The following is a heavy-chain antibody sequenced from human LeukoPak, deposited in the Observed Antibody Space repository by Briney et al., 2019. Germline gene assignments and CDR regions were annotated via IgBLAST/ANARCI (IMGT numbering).Heavy chain of an antibody. CDR3: AKGAGYYYSYPMDV. D-gene: IGHD3-9*01. V-gene: IGHV3-9*01. CDR1: GFTFCEYA. Sequence: GGSLRLSCAASGFTFCEYAMHWVRQTPGKGLEWVSGISWNSGSIVYEDSVKGRFTISRDNAKNSLYLQMNSLRAEDTALYYCAKGAGYYYSYPMDVWGKGPTVTVSS. J-gene: IGHJ6*03. CDR2: ISWNSGSI.